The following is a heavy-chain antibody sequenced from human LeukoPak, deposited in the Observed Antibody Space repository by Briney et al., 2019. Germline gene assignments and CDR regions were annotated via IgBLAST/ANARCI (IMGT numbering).Heavy chain of an antibody. V-gene: IGHV3-7*01. CDR3: ATAYYDFWSGRLDAFDI. J-gene: IGHJ3*02. Sequence: GGSLRLSCAASGFTFSSYWMSWVRQAPGKGLEWVANIKQDGSEKYYVDSVKGRFTISRDNAKNSLYLQMNSLRAEDTAVYYCATAYYDFWSGRLDAFDIWGQGTMVTVSS. CDR2: IKQDGSEK. D-gene: IGHD3-3*01. CDR1: GFTFSSYW.